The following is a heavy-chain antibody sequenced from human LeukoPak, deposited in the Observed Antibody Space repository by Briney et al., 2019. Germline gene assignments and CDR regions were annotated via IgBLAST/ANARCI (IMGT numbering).Heavy chain of an antibody. CDR2: IGNSGGDT. Sequence: GGSLLLSCAASGFTFTTYAMCWVRPAPGKGLEWVSCIGNSGGDTFYAASVRGRFTVSRDTSRKTLFLEMNSRRAEDTAIYYCAKRGGESSGWGPFDYWGQGTLVTVSS. D-gene: IGHD6-19*01. V-gene: IGHV3-23*01. J-gene: IGHJ4*02. CDR1: GFTFTTYA. CDR3: AKRGGESSGWGPFDY.